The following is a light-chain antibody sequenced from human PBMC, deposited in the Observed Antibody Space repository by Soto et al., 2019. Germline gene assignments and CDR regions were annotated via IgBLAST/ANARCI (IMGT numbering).Light chain of an antibody. CDR1: QSVSSSY. V-gene: IGKV3-20*01. J-gene: IGKJ1*01. Sequence: EIVLTQSPGTLSFSPGERATLSCRASQSVSSSYLAWYQQKPGRAPRLLIYGASSRATGIPDRFSGSGSGTDFTLTISRLEPEDFAVYYCQQSGSSPKTFGQGTKVDIK. CDR3: QQSGSSPKT. CDR2: GAS.